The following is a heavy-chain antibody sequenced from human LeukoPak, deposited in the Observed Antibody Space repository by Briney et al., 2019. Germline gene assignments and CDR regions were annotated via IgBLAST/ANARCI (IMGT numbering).Heavy chain of an antibody. D-gene: IGHD3-22*01. J-gene: IGHJ4*02. CDR3: ARLESSGYYVY. CDR2: IDPRDSYT. CDR1: GYSFTSYW. V-gene: IGHV5-10-1*01. Sequence: RRGESLKTSCKGSGYSFTSYWISWVRQMPGKGLEWMGRIDPRDSYTKYSPSFQGHVSISADKSISTAYLQWSSLKASDTATYYCARLESSGYYVYWGQGTLVTVSS.